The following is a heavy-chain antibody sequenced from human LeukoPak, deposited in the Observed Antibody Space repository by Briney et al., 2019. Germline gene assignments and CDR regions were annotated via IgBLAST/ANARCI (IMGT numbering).Heavy chain of an antibody. J-gene: IGHJ4*02. CDR2: IIPIFGTA. D-gene: IGHD3-22*01. CDR3: ARSIESPQYYYDSSGYFLDY. CDR1: GGTFSSYA. V-gene: IGHV1-69*06. Sequence: ASVKVSCKASGGTFSSYAISWVRQAPGQGLEWMGGIIPIFGTANYAQKFQGRVTITADKSTSTAYMELSSLRSEDTAVYYCARSIESPQYYYDSSGYFLDYWGQGTLVTVSS.